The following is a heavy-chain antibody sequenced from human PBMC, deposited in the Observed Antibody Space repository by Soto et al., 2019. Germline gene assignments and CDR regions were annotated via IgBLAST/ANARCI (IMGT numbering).Heavy chain of an antibody. V-gene: IGHV2-5*02. CDR2: IYWDDDK. Sequence: QITLKESGPTLVKPTQTLTLTCTFSGFSLSTSGVGVGWIRQPPGKALEWLALIYWDDDKRYSPSLKSSLTITKDTSKNLVVLTLTNMDPVDTATYYCAHSRRLSGYEYYYYYYAMDVWGQGTTVTVSS. CDR1: GFSLSTSGVG. CDR3: AHSRRLSGYEYYYYYYAMDV. D-gene: IGHD5-12*01. J-gene: IGHJ6*02.